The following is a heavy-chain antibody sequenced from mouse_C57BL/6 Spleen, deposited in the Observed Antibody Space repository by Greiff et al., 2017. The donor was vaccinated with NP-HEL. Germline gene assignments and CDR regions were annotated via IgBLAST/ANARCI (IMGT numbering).Heavy chain of an antibody. CDR2: ISYSGST. CDR3: ARGGTTVVEGSMDY. CDR1: GYSITSGYD. V-gene: IGHV3-1*01. J-gene: IGHJ4*01. Sequence: EVQLQESGPGMVKPSQSLSLTCTVTGYSITSGYDWHWIRHFPGNKLEWMGYISYSGSTNYNPSLKSRISITHDTSKNHFFLKLNSVTTEDTATYYCARGGTTVVEGSMDYWGQGTSVTVSS. D-gene: IGHD1-1*01.